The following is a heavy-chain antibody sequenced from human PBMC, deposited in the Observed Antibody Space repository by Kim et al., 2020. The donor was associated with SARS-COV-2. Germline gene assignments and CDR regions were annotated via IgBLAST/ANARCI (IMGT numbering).Heavy chain of an antibody. D-gene: IGHD2-2*01. V-gene: IGHV1-69*13. J-gene: IGHJ6*02. CDR1: GGTFSSYA. Sequence: SVKVSCKASGGTFSSYAISWVRQAPGQGLEWLGSIIDIFGAPNYAQKFQGRVTITADESSTTAYMELSSLRSEDTAMYYCAREGKRGRYCSTNSCPGGMDVWGQGTTVTVSS. CDR2: IIDIFGAP. CDR3: AREGKRGRYCSTNSCPGGMDV.